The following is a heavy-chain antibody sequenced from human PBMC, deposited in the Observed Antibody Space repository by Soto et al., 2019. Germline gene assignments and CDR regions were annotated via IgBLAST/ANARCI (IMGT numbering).Heavy chain of an antibody. CDR1: GYSFTSYW. CDR3: ARQERWLQLGYYYYGMDV. D-gene: IGHD5-12*01. J-gene: IGHJ6*02. CDR2: IDPSDSYT. Sequence: PGESLKISCKGAGYSFTSYWISWVRQMPGKGLGWMGRIDPSDSYTNYSPSFQGHVTISADKSISTAYLQWSSLKASDTAMYYCARQERWLQLGYYYYGMDVWGQGTTVTVSS. V-gene: IGHV5-10-1*01.